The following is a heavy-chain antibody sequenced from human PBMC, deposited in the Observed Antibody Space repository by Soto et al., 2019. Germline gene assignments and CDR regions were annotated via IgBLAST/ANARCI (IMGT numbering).Heavy chain of an antibody. D-gene: IGHD3-22*01. CDR2: ISGSSGST. J-gene: IGHJ4*02. V-gene: IGHV3-23*01. CDR1: GFTFSSYA. CDR3: AKRTIDTMIVVYYFDH. Sequence: EVQLLESGGGLVQPGGSLRLSCAASGFTFSSYAMTWVRQAPGKGLELVSVISGSSGSTYDAHSVKGRFIISTYNSKNTLNLTMNRLRAEDKVISYCAKRTIDTMIVVYYFDHWGQGTPVPVAS.